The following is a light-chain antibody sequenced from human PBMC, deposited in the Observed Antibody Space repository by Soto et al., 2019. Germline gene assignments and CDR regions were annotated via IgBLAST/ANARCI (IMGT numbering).Light chain of an antibody. CDR1: ESLVHSDGVTY. J-gene: IGKJ1*01. Sequence: DIVLTQTPLTSPVTPGQPASFCCWSSESLVHSDGVTYLSWLHQRPGQPPRLLIYQISKRFSGVPDRFTGSGAGTNFTLNISRVEVEDVGTFFCMQSSQLRTFGQGTKVDI. V-gene: IGKV2-24*01. CDR2: QIS. CDR3: MQSSQLRT.